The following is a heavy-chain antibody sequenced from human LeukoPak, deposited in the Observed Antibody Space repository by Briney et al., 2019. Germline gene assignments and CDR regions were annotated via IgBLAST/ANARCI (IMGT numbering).Heavy chain of an antibody. CDR3: VRQKGHSSSWWYFDY. CDR1: TASLNNIGYY. D-gene: IGHD6-19*01. V-gene: IGHV4-39*01. Sequence: SETLSLTCTVSTASLNNIGYYWGWIRQPPGEGLEWLGTVNYSGYTYYNPSLRSRVSINVDTAKNQFSLKLSSVTAADTAVYYCVRQKGHSSSWWYFDYWAQGTLVTVSS. CDR2: VNYSGYT. J-gene: IGHJ4*02.